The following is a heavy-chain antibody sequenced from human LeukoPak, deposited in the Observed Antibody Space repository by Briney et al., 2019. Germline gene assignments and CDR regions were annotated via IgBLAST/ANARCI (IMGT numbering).Heavy chain of an antibody. D-gene: IGHD4-17*01. J-gene: IGHJ3*02. V-gene: IGHV4-34*01. CDR2: INHSGST. CDR3: ARVTVTTSFDI. Sequence: PETLSLTCAVYGGSFSGYYWSWIRQPPGKGLEWIGKINHSGSTNYNPSLKSRVTISVDTSKNQFSLKLSSVTAADTAVYYCARVTVTTSFDIWGQGTMVTVSS. CDR1: GGSFSGYY.